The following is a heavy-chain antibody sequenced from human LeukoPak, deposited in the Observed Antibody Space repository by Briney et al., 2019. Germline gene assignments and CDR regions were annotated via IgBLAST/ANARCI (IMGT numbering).Heavy chain of an antibody. D-gene: IGHD6-13*01. CDR1: GFTFSNAW. V-gene: IGHV3-15*01. CDR2: IKSKTDGGTT. J-gene: IGHJ4*02. Sequence: GGSLRLSCAASGFTFSNAWMSWVRQAPGKGLEWVGRIKSKTDGGTTDYAAPVKGRFTISRDDSKNTLYLQMNSLKTEDIAVYYCTTRIAGKSVDYWGQGTLVTVSS. CDR3: TTRIAGKSVDY.